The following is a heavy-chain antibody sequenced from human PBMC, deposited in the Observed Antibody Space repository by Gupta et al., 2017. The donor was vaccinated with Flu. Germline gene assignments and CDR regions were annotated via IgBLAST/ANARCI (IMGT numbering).Heavy chain of an antibody. Sequence: GKGLEWVSAISGSGGSTYYADSVKGRFTISRDNSKNTLYLQRNSLRAEDTAVYYCARTHCSSTSCYPYYMDVWGKGTTVTVSS. J-gene: IGHJ6*03. CDR3: ARTHCSSTSCYPYYMDV. V-gene: IGHV3-23*01. D-gene: IGHD2-2*01. CDR2: ISGSGGST.